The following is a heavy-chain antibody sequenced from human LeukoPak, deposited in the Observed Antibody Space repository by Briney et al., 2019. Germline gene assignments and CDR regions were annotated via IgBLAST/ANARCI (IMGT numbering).Heavy chain of an antibody. D-gene: IGHD3-22*01. V-gene: IGHV3-11*01. CDR1: GFTFSDYY. CDR3: ASAYYYDSSGVTY. Sequence: TGGSLRLSCAASGFTFSDYYMSWIRQAPGKGLEWVSYISSSGSTIYYADSVKGRFTISRDNAKNSLYLQMNSLRAEDTAVYYCASAYYYDSSGVTYWGQGTLVTVSS. CDR2: ISSSGSTI. J-gene: IGHJ4*02.